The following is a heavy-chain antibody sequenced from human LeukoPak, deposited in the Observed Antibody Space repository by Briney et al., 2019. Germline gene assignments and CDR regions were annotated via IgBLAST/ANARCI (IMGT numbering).Heavy chain of an antibody. Sequence: ASVKVSCKASGYTFTGYYMHWVRQAPGQGLEWMGGIIPIFGTANYAQKFQGRVTITTDESTSTAYMELSSLRSEDTAVYYCARTFITGTTLYYYYMDVWGKGTTVTVSS. J-gene: IGHJ6*03. CDR2: IIPIFGTA. D-gene: IGHD1-7*01. V-gene: IGHV1-69*05. CDR1: GYTFTGYY. CDR3: ARTFITGTTLYYYYMDV.